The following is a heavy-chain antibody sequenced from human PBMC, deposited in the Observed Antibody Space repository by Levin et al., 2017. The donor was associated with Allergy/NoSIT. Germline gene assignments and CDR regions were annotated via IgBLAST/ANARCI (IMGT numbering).Heavy chain of an antibody. V-gene: IGHV1-46*01. Sequence: ASVKVSCKASGYIFSNYYMEWVRQAPGQGLEWMGLINPSGDGTNYAQKFQDRVTMTRDTSTSTVYMELSGLTSEDTAVYYCLREKSGGPVDYWGQGTLVTVSS. CDR2: INPSGDGT. D-gene: IGHD3-10*01. CDR1: GYIFSNYY. J-gene: IGHJ4*02. CDR3: LREKSGGPVDY.